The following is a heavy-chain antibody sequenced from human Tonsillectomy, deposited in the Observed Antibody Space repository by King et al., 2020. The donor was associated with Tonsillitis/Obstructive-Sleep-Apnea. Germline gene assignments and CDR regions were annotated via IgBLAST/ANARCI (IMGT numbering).Heavy chain of an antibody. CDR2: INTNTGIP. J-gene: IGHJ5*02. Sequence: VQRVESGSELKKPGASVKVSFKASGYTFTTYAMNWVRQAPGQGLEWMGWINTNTGIPTYAQGFTGRFVFSLDTSVSTAYLQISSLKAEDTAVYYCAREVVVVPATYGWFDPWGQGTLVTVSS. D-gene: IGHD2-2*01. CDR1: GYTFTTYA. CDR3: AREVVVVPATYGWFDP. V-gene: IGHV7-4-1*02.